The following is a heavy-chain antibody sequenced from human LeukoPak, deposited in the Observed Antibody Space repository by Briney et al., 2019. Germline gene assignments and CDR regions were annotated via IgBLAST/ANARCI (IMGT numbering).Heavy chain of an antibody. CDR2: ISAYNGDT. CDR3: AREADCGGTSCFEY. J-gene: IGHJ4*02. V-gene: IGHV1-18*01. D-gene: IGHD2-2*01. CDR1: GYTFTNFG. Sequence: GASVKVSCKASGYTFTNFGISWVRQAPRQGLEWMGWISAYNGDTSYAQKFQGRVTMTTDTSMSTAYMELRSLRSDDTAVYYCAREADCGGTSCFEYWGQGTLVTVSS.